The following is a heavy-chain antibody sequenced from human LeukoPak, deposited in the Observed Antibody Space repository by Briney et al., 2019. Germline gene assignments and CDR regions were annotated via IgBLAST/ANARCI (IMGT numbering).Heavy chain of an antibody. CDR3: ARDQEAFDD. J-gene: IGHJ4*02. V-gene: IGHV1-46*01. CDR2: IYPRDGST. Sequence: WASVKVSCTASGYSSTSNYIHWVRQAPGQGLEWMGMIYPRDGSTSYAQKFQGRVTVTRDTSTSTVHMELSGLRSEDTAVYYCARDQEAFDDWGQGTLVTVSS. CDR1: GYSSTSNY.